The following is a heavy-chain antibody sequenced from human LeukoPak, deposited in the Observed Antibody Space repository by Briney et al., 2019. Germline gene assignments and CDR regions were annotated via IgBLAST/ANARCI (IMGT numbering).Heavy chain of an antibody. J-gene: IGHJ4*02. CDR2: ITGSGGSI. Sequence: GGSLRLSCAASGSTFRLYVMTWVRQAPGKGLEWVSAITGSGGSIYYADSVRGRFTISRDNSKNTLYLQMSSLRAEDTAIYYCAHPSTPDYGGLDYWGQGTLVTVSS. CDR1: GSTFRLYV. D-gene: IGHD4-17*01. CDR3: AHPSTPDYGGLDY. V-gene: IGHV3-23*01.